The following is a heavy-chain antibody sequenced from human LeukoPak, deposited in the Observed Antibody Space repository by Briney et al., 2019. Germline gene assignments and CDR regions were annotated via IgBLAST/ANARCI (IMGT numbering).Heavy chain of an antibody. J-gene: IGHJ5*02. CDR2: INHSGST. V-gene: IGHV4-34*01. CDR1: GFTFSSYG. D-gene: IGHD6-13*01. CDR3: ARGSSSWYRLRWFDP. Sequence: PGGSLRLSCAASGFTFSSYGMSWVRQPPGKGLEWIGEINHSGSTNYNPSLKSRVTISVDTSKNQFSLKLSSVTAADTAVYYCARGSSSWYRLRWFDPWGQGTLVTVSS.